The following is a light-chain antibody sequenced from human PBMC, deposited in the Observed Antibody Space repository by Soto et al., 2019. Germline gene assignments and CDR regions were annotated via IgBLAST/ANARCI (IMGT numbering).Light chain of an antibody. J-gene: IGLJ2*01. CDR3: SSCTGSIVV. CDR1: SSDVGGYNY. V-gene: IGLV2-14*01. CDR2: EVS. Sequence: QSVLTQPASVSGSPGQSITISCTGSSSDVGGYNYVSWYQQHPGKAPKLMIYEVSDRPSGVSNRFSGSKSGNTASLTISGLQAEDEAHYYCSSCTGSIVVFGGGTKLTVL.